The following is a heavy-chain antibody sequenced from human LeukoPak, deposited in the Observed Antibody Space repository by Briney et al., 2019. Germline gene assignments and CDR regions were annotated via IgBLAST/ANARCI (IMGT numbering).Heavy chain of an antibody. Sequence: GGSLRLSCAASGFTFSTYTMHWVRQAPGKGLEYVSTISGNGGSTYYGNSVKGRFTISRGNSKNTVYLQMGSLRAEDMGVYYCARAAVGATTFNWFDPWGQGTLVTVSS. V-gene: IGHV3-64*01. CDR1: GFTFSTYT. J-gene: IGHJ5*02. CDR3: ARAAVGATTFNWFDP. D-gene: IGHD1-26*01. CDR2: ISGNGGST.